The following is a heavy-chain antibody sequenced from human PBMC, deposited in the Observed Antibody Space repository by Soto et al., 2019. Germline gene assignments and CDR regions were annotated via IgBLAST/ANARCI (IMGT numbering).Heavy chain of an antibody. J-gene: IGHJ4*02. D-gene: IGHD3-9*01. CDR2: IYYSGST. V-gene: IGHV4-59*01. Sequence: KTSETLSLTCTVSGGSISSNYWSWIRQPPGKGLEWIAYIYYSGSTNYNPSLKSRVTMSVDTSKNQFSLKLSSVTAADTAVYYCARAQRYFDWLLPFDYWGQGTLVTVSS. CDR1: GGSISSNY. CDR3: ARAQRYFDWLLPFDY.